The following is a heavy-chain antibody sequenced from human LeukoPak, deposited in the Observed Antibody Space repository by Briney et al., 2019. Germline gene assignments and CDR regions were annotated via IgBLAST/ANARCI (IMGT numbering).Heavy chain of an antibody. D-gene: IGHD3-10*01. CDR1: GDSVSSNSAA. J-gene: IGHJ5*02. CDR2: KYYRAKWYN. CDR3: ARDQGYYYGSGSYHNWLDP. Sequence: SQTLSLTCAISGDSVSSNSAAWNWIRQSPSIGLEWLGRKYYRAKWYNDYAVSVKSRITINPDTSKNQFSLQLNTVTPEDTAVYYRARDQGYYYGSGSYHNWLDPWGQGTLVTVSS. V-gene: IGHV6-1*01.